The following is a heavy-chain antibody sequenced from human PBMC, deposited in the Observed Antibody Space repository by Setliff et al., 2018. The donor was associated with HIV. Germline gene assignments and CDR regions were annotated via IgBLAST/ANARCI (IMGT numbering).Heavy chain of an antibody. J-gene: IGHJ4*02. Sequence: LSLTCTVSGGSISSSSYYWGWIRQPPGKGLEWIGSIYHSGSTYYNPSLKSRVTISVDTSKNQFSLRLRSVTAADTAAYFCATHDGYSHFDYWGQGALVTVSS. CDR3: ATHDGYSHFDY. CDR2: IYHSGST. D-gene: IGHD2-15*01. CDR1: GGSISSSSYY. V-gene: IGHV4-39*01.